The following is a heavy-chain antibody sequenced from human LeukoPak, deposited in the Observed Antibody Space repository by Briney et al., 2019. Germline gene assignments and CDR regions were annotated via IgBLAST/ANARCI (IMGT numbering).Heavy chain of an antibody. CDR1: GFTFSRYD. J-gene: IGHJ3*02. D-gene: IGHD2-21*01. CDR3: AKGESFAFAT. V-gene: IGHV3-23*01. Sequence: PGGSLRLSCTTSGFTFSRYDMQWVRQAPGKGLEWVSGISRSGPTYYRDSVRGRFTISRDNSKNTLYLQMNSLGAEDTAVYYCAKGESFAFATWGQGTMVTVSS. CDR2: ISRSGPT.